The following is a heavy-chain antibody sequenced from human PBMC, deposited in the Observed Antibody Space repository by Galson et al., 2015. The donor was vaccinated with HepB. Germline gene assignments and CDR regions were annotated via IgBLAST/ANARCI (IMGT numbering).Heavy chain of an antibody. CDR1: GFTFSSYA. V-gene: IGHV3-23*01. D-gene: IGHD3-10*01. Sequence: SLRLSCAASGFTFSSYAMSWVRQAPGKGLEWVSAISGSGGSTYYADSVKGRFTISRDNSKNTLYLQMNSLRAEDTAVYYCAKVLGYGSGSRDGGYWGQGTLVTVSS. J-gene: IGHJ4*02. CDR2: ISGSGGST. CDR3: AKVLGYGSGSRDGGY.